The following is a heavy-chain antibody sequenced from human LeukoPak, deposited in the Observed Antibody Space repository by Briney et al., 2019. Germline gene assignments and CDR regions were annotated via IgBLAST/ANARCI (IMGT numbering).Heavy chain of an antibody. CDR1: GFTLSSYG. D-gene: IGHD6-13*01. J-gene: IGHJ4*02. CDR3: AKGSSSWRETLDY. Sequence: GGSLRLSCAASGFTLSSYGMHWVRQAPGKGLEWVAVISYDGSNKYYADSVKGRFTISRDNSKNTLYLQMNSLRAEDTAVYYCAKGSSSWRETLDYWGQGTLVTVSS. V-gene: IGHV3-30*18. CDR2: ISYDGSNK.